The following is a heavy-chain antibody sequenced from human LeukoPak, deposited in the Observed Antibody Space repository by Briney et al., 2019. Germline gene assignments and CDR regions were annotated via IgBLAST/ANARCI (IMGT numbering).Heavy chain of an antibody. Sequence: PSETLSLTCAVYGGSFSGYYWSWIRQPPGKGLEWIGYIYYSGSTYYNPSLKSRVTISVDTSKNQFSLKLSSVTAADTAVYYCASRESRFNYFDYWGQGTLVTVSS. J-gene: IGHJ4*02. V-gene: IGHV4-34*01. CDR1: GGSFSGYY. D-gene: IGHD4-17*01. CDR3: ASRESRFNYFDY. CDR2: IYYSGST.